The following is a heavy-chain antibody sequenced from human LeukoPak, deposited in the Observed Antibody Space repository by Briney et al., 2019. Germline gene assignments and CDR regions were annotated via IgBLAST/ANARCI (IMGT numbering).Heavy chain of an antibody. D-gene: IGHD3-3*01. V-gene: IGHV3-53*01. CDR1: GFTVSSNY. CDR2: IYSGGST. Sequence: GGSLRLSCAASGFTVSSNYMSWVRQAPGKGLEWVSVIYSGGSTYYADSVKGRFTISRDNSKNMLYLQMNSLRAEDTAVYYCARAEWRANAFDIWGQGTMVTVSS. J-gene: IGHJ3*02. CDR3: ARAEWRANAFDI.